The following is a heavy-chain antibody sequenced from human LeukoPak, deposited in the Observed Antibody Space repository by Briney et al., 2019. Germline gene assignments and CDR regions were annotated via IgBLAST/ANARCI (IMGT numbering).Heavy chain of an antibody. J-gene: IGHJ3*02. CDR2: ISYIGST. CDR1: GGSISSHY. CDR3: ARDPTTVTKGLDI. V-gene: IGHV4-59*11. D-gene: IGHD4-17*01. Sequence: SETLSLTSTVSGGSISSHYWTWIRQPPGKGLEWIGYISYIGSTNYNPSLKSRVTISVDTSKNQFSLKLSSATAADAAVYFCARDPTTVTKGLDIWGQGTMVTVSS.